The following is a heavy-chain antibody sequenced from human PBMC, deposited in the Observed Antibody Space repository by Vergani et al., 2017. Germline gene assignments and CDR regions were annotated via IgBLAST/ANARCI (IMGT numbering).Heavy chain of an antibody. V-gene: IGHV3-23*01. CDR1: GFTFIMHA. Sequence: EVQLLESGGDLVQPGGSLRLSCAASGFTFIMHAMSWVRQAPGKGLEWVSTLSASDRRTHYADSVKGRFTISRDIYKNSLFLHMNSLRPEDTAVYYCAKVGRSEVAGTFVVFDIWGQVTMVTVSS. J-gene: IGHJ3*02. CDR2: LSASDRRT. D-gene: IGHD6-19*01. CDR3: AKVGRSEVAGTFVVFDI.